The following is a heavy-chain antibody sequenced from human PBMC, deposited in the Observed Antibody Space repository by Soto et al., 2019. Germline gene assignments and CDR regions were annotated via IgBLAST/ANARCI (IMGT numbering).Heavy chain of an antibody. J-gene: IGHJ5*02. CDR2: IRAYNGNT. CDR3: ARDQYCSGGSCPNWFDP. Sequence: QVQLVQSGAEVKKPGASVKVSCKASGYTFTSYDISWVRQATGQGLEWMGWIRAYNGNTNYAQKLQGRVTMTTDTSTSTAYMALRSLRSDDTAVYYCARDQYCSGGSCPNWFDPWGQGTLVTVSS. D-gene: IGHD2-15*01. CDR1: GYTFTSYD. V-gene: IGHV1-18*01.